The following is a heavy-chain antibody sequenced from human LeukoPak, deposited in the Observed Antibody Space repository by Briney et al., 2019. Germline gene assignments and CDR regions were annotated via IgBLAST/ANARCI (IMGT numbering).Heavy chain of an antibody. Sequence: GRSLRLSCAASGFTFDDYAMHWVRQAPGKGLEWVSGISWNSGSIGYADSVKGRFTISRDNAKNSLYLQMNSLRAKDTAVYYCARDRRDLRLGYCSGGSCFADYWGQGTLVTVSS. CDR3: ARDRRDLRLGYCSGGSCFADY. V-gene: IGHV3-9*01. J-gene: IGHJ4*02. D-gene: IGHD2-15*01. CDR1: GFTFDDYA. CDR2: ISWNSGSI.